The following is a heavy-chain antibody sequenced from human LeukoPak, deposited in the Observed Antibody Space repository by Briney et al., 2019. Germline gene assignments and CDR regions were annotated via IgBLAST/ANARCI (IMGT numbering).Heavy chain of an antibody. D-gene: IGHD6-19*01. CDR2: ISYDGSNK. CDR1: GFSFSSYG. Sequence: GSLRLSCAASGFSFSSYGMHWVRQAPGKGLEWVAVISYDGSNKYYADSVKGRFTISRDNSKNTLYLQMNSLRAEDTAVYYCAKDWTSRQWLVCGLGYWGQGTLVTVSS. CDR3: AKDWTSRQWLVCGLGY. V-gene: IGHV3-30*18. J-gene: IGHJ4*02.